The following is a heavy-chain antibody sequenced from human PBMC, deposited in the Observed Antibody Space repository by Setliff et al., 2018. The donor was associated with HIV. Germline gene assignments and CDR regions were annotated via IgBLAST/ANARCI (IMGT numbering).Heavy chain of an antibody. Sequence: GGSLRLSCSVSGFTFSDNYMGWIRLAPGKGLEWISSISHSSSPRHYADSVKGRFTISRDNAKNSLYLEMNRLRADGTAVYFCARVITVLRSSDWSYYFDYWGQGTLVTVSS. CDR3: ARVITVLRSSDWSYYFDY. CDR2: ISHSSSPR. D-gene: IGHD3-9*01. J-gene: IGHJ4*02. CDR1: GFTFSDNY. V-gene: IGHV3-11*01.